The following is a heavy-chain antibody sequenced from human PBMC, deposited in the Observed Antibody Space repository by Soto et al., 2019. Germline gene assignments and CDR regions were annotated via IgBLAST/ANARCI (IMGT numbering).Heavy chain of an antibody. CDR1: GGSLSRSDYY. CDR2: IDYSVRT. J-gene: IGHJ4*02. Sequence: TLSFTCSVSGGSLSRSDYYWTWIRQPPGKSLEWIGYIDYSVRTSFNPSLKSRLFISIDISRNKFFLTLTSMASADTPMGYCAREWYAYSYGPVEVKWGQGTLVTASS. CDR3: AREWYAYSYGPVEVK. V-gene: IGHV4-30-4*01. D-gene: IGHD2-15*01.